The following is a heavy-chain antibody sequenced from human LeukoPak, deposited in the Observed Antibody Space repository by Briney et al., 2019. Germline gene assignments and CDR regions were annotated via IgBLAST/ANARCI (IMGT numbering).Heavy chain of an antibody. D-gene: IGHD1-26*01. CDR3: ARSGSPKNYYYYYMDV. V-gene: IGHV1-69*02. Sequence: SVKVSCKASGGTFSSYTISWVRQAPGQGLEWMGRIISILGIANYAQKFQGRVTITADKSTSTAYMELSSLRSEDTAVYYCARSGSPKNYYYYYMDVWGKGTTVTVSS. CDR1: GGTFSSYT. CDR2: IISILGIA. J-gene: IGHJ6*03.